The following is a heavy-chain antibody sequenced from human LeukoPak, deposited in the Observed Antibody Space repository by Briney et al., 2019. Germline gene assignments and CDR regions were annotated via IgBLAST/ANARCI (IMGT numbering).Heavy chain of an antibody. J-gene: IGHJ1*01. CDR1: GYSFTSYW. Sequence: GESLQISCKGSGYSFTSYWNSWVRQMPGKGLEWMGRIDPSDSYTNYSPSFQGHVTISADKSISTAYLQWNSLKASDTAMYYCAGAGIAVAGNAEYFQHWGQGTLVTVSS. V-gene: IGHV5-10-1*01. CDR2: IDPSDSYT. D-gene: IGHD6-19*01. CDR3: AGAGIAVAGNAEYFQH.